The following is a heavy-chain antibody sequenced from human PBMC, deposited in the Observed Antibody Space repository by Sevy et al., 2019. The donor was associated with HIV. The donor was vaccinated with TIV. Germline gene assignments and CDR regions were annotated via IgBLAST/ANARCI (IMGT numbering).Heavy chain of an antibody. J-gene: IGHJ4*02. V-gene: IGHV3-49*03. CDR1: GFTFGDYA. D-gene: IGHD2-21*02. CDR2: CRSETYGETT. Sequence: GGSLRLSCTASGFTFGDYAMSWFRQAPGRGLEWVGFCRSETYGETTEYAASVKGRFTVSRDDSKSIVYLQMNSLKTEDTAVYYCTRRASRVYGDHLNLYWGQGTLVTVSS. CDR3: TRRASRVYGDHLNLY.